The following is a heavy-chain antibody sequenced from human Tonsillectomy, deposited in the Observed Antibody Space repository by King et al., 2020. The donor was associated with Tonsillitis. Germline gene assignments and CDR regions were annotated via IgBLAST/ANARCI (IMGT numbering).Heavy chain of an antibody. Sequence: QVQLVESGAEVKKPGASVKVSCTASGNTFTSYEINWVRQAPGQGLEWMGWMNPNSGNTGYAQKFQGRVTMTGNTSISTAYMELSSLRSDDTAVYYCARAVAGTVWFDPWGQGTLVTVPS. V-gene: IGHV1-8*01. CDR2: MNPNSGNT. CDR1: GNTFTSYE. D-gene: IGHD6-19*01. J-gene: IGHJ5*02. CDR3: ARAVAGTVWFDP.